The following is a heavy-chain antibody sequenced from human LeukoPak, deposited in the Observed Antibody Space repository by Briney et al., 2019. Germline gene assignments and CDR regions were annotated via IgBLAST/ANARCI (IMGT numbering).Heavy chain of an antibody. CDR1: GGSISSGDYY. Sequence: SQTLSLTCTVSGGSISSGDYYWSWIRQPPGKGLEWIGYIYYSGSTYYNPSLKSRVTISVDTSKNQFSLKLSSVTAADTAVYYCARALLYYGSGSYYNGPFDYWGQGTLVTVSS. V-gene: IGHV4-30-4*01. CDR3: ARALLYYGSGSYYNGPFDY. D-gene: IGHD3-10*01. CDR2: IYYSGST. J-gene: IGHJ4*02.